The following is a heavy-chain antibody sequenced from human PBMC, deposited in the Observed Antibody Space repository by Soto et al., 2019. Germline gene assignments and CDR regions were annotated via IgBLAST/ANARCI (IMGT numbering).Heavy chain of an antibody. D-gene: IGHD2-21*02. J-gene: IGHJ4*02. V-gene: IGHV1-8*01. CDR2: MNPNSGNT. Sequence: QVQLVQSGAEVKKPGASVKVSCKASGYTFSCCDINWVRQATGQGLEWLGWMNPNSGNTGYAQRFQGRVTMTRDTSISTAYMELNSLRSDDTAVYYCARVFGDVTHWGQGTLVIVSS. CDR3: ARVFGDVTH. CDR1: GYTFSCCD.